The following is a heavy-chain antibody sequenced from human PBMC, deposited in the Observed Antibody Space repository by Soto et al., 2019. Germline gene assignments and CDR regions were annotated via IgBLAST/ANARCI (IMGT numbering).Heavy chain of an antibody. Sequence: PSDILSLTCTVSGGSISSYYWSWIRQPPGKGLEWIGYIYYSGSTNYNPSLKSRVTISVDTSKNQFSLKLSSVTAADTAVYYCARQGYCSGGSCFFDYWGQGTLVTVSS. CDR2: IYYSGST. V-gene: IGHV4-59*08. CDR1: GGSISSYY. CDR3: ARQGYCSGGSCFFDY. D-gene: IGHD2-15*01. J-gene: IGHJ4*02.